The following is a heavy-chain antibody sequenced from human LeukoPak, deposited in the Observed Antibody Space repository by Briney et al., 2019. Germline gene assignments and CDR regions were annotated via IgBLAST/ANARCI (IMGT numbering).Heavy chain of an antibody. Sequence: SQTLSLTCAISGDSVSSSSAAWNWIRQSPSRGLEWLGRTYYRSKWYNDYAVSVKSRITINPDTSKNQFSLQLNSVTPEDTAVYYCARDLAPNYGGNSEDAFDIWGQGTMVTVSS. D-gene: IGHD4-23*01. CDR3: ARDLAPNYGGNSEDAFDI. V-gene: IGHV6-1*01. CDR1: GDSVSSSSAA. CDR2: TYYRSKWYN. J-gene: IGHJ3*02.